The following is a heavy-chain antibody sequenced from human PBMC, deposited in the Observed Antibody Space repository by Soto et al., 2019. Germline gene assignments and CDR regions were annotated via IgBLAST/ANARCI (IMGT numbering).Heavy chain of an antibody. CDR2: ISAYNGNT. CDR3: ARGRGGYSYGYDLNSYYYYYGMDV. Sequence: ASVKVSCKASGYTFTSYGISWVRQAPGQGLEWMGWISAYNGNTNYAQKLQGRVTMTTDTSTSTAYMELRSLRSDDTAVYYCARGRGGYSYGYDLNSYYYYYGMDVWGQGTTVTVSS. V-gene: IGHV1-18*01. D-gene: IGHD5-18*01. CDR1: GYTFTSYG. J-gene: IGHJ6*02.